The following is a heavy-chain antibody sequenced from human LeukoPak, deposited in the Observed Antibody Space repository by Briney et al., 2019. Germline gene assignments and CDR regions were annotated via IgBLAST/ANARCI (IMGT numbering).Heavy chain of an antibody. J-gene: IGHJ4*02. CDR1: GYSYTSNY. CDR2: IYPRDGST. Sequence: ASVKVSCKASGYSYTSNYIHWVRQAPGQGLEWMGMIYPRDGSTSYAQKFQGRVTVTRDTSTSTVHMELSGLRSEDTAVYYCARDQEAFDYWGQGTLVTVSS. V-gene: IGHV1-46*01. CDR3: ARDQEAFDY.